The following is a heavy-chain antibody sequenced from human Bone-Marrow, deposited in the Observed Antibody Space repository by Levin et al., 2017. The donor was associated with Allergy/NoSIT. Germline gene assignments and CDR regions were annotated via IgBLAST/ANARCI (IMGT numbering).Heavy chain of an antibody. V-gene: IGHV1-69*13. CDR1: GGTFSSYA. CDR3: ARGGCSGGSCYPRSQNYYYYGMDV. J-gene: IGHJ6*02. Sequence: ASVKVSCKASGGTFSSYAISWVRQAPGQGLEWMGGIIPIFGTANYAQKFQGRVTITADESTSTAYMELSSLRSEDTAVYYCARGGCSGGSCYPRSQNYYYYGMDVWGQGTTVTVSS. D-gene: IGHD2-15*01. CDR2: IIPIFGTA.